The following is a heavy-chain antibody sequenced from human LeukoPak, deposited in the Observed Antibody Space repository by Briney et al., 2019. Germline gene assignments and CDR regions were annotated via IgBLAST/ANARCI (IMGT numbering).Heavy chain of an antibody. CDR3: ARDPHSSSWYRYYGMDV. J-gene: IGHJ6*02. CDR2: ISAYDGNT. V-gene: IGHV1-18*01. D-gene: IGHD6-13*01. CDR1: GYTFTSYG. Sequence: GASVKVSCKASGYTFTSYGISWVRQAPGQGLEWMGWISAYDGNTNYAQKLQGRVTMTTDTSTSTAYMELRSLRSDDTAVYYCARDPHSSSWYRYYGMDVWGQGTTVTVSS.